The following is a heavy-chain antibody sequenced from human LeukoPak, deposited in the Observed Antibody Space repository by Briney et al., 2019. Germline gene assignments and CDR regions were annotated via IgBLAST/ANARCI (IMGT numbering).Heavy chain of an antibody. V-gene: IGHV3-15*01. Sequence: PGGSLRLSCAASGFTFSNAWMSWVRQAPGKGLEWVGRIKSKTDGGTTDYAAPVKGRFTISRDNAKTSLYLQMNSLRAEDTAVYYCARLGPTPFDYWGQGTLVTVSS. CDR2: IKSKTDGGTT. CDR1: GFTFSNAW. J-gene: IGHJ4*02. CDR3: ARLGPTPFDY. D-gene: IGHD3-16*01.